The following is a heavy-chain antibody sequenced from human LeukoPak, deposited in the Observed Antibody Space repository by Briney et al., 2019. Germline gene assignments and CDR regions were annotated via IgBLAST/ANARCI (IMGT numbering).Heavy chain of an antibody. Sequence: PGGSLRLSCAASGFTSSSYAMSWVRQAPGKGLEWVSAISGSGGSTYHADSVKGRFTISRDNSKNTLYLQMNSLRAEDTAVYYCASNTYYYDSSGYDNWFDPWGQGTLVTVSS. CDR3: ASNTYYYDSSGYDNWFDP. J-gene: IGHJ5*02. V-gene: IGHV3-23*01. CDR2: ISGSGGST. CDR1: GFTSSSYA. D-gene: IGHD3-22*01.